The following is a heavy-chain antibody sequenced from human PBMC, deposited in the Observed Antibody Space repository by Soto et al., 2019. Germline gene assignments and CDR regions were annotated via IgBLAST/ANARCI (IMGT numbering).Heavy chain of an antibody. V-gene: IGHV1-69*13. J-gene: IGHJ4*02. Sequence: VASVKVSCKASGGTFSSYAISWVRQAHGQGLEWMGGIIPIFGTANYAQKFQGRVTITADESTSTAYMELSSLRSEDTAVYYCARGLAVGATPFDYWGQGTLVTVSS. CDR3: ARGLAVGATPFDY. CDR1: GGTFSSYA. D-gene: IGHD1-26*01. CDR2: IIPIFGTA.